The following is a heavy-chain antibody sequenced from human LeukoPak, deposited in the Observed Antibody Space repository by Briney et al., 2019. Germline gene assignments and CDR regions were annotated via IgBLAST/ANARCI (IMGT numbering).Heavy chain of an antibody. CDR1: GYTFTGYH. CDR3: ARGRQYWFDP. CDR2: INPKSGGT. V-gene: IGHV1-2*02. J-gene: IGHJ5*02. Sequence: VASVKVSCTASGYTFTGYHIHWVRQAPGQGLKWIGWINPKSGGTNYAQKFQGRVTMTRDTSISTAYMELSRLRSDDTAVYYCARGRQYWFDPWGQGTLVTVSS.